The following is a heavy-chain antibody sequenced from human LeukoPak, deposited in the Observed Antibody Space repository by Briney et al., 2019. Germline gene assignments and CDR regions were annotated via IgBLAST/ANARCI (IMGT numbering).Heavy chain of an antibody. CDR2: IYYSGST. D-gene: IGHD1-26*01. V-gene: IGHV4-59*08. CDR1: GGSISSYY. CDR3: ARTQLLWELPYYGMDV. J-gene: IGHJ6*02. Sequence: SETLSLTCTVSGGSISSYYWSWIRQPPGKGLEWIGYIYYSGSTNYNPSLKSRVTISVDTSKNQFSLKLSSVTAAATAVYYCARTQLLWELPYYGMDVWGQGTTVTVSS.